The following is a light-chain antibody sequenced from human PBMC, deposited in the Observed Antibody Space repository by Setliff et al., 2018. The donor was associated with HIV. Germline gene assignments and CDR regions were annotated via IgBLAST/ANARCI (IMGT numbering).Light chain of an antibody. V-gene: IGLV2-14*03. CDR3: TSYSSNTTLGI. CDR1: SSDIAAYNL. CDR2: DVS. Sequence: QSALTQPASVSGSPGQSITISCSGTSSDIAAYNLVSWYQQHPGKAPKLMISDVSSRPSGVSNRFSGSKSGSTASLTISGPQPEDEADYYCTSYSSNTTLGIFGTGTKVTVL. J-gene: IGLJ1*01.